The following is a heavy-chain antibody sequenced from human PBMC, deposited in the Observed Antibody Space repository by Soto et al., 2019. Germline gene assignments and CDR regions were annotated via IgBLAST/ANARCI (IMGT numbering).Heavy chain of an antibody. CDR1: GFTVSSNY. J-gene: IGHJ6*02. Sequence: EVQLVETGGGLIQPGGSLRLSCAASGFTVSSNYMSWVRQAPGKGLEWVSVIYSGGSTYYADSVKGRFTISRDNSKNTLYLQMNSLRAEDTAVYYCATSTNFTGGHYYYGMDVWGQGTTVTVSS. CDR2: IYSGGST. CDR3: ATSTNFTGGHYYYGMDV. D-gene: IGHD7-27*01. V-gene: IGHV3-53*02.